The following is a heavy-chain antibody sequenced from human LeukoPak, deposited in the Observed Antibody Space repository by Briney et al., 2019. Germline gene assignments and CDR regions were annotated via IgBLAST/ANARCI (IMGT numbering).Heavy chain of an antibody. V-gene: IGHV3-23*01. J-gene: IGHJ4*02. D-gene: IGHD3-3*01. Sequence: QPGGSLRLSCAASGFTFSSYAMSWVRQAPGKGLEWVSAISGSGGSTYYADSVKGRFTISRDNSKNTLYLQMNSLRAEDTAVYYCAKVRDFWSGYYRDYWGRGTLVTVSS. CDR2: ISGSGGST. CDR3: AKVRDFWSGYYRDY. CDR1: GFTFSSYA.